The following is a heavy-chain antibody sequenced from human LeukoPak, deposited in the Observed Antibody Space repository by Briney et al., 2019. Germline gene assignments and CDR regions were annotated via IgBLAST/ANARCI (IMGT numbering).Heavy chain of an antibody. V-gene: IGHV1-8*03. CDR2: MNPNSGNT. J-gene: IGHJ3*02. CDR1: GYTFTSYD. D-gene: IGHD6-19*01. CDR3: ARADYSSGNDAFDI. Sequence: ASVKVSRKASGYTFTSYDINWVRQATGQGLEWVGWMNPNSGNTGYAQKFQGRVTITRNTSISTAYMELSSLRSEDTAVYYCARADYSSGNDAFDIWGQGTMVTVSS.